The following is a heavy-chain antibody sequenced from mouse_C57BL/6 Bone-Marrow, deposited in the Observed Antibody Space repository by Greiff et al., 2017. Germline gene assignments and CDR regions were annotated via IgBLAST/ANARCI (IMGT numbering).Heavy chain of an antibody. J-gene: IGHJ3*01. CDR3: VRDGGYGGFAY. CDR2: TRSKSSNYAT. D-gene: IGHD2-2*01. Sequence: GGGLVQPKGSLKLSCAASGLTFNTYAMHWVRQAPGKGLEWVARTRSKSSNYATYYADSVKDRFTISRDDSQSMLYLQMNNLKTEDTAMYYCVRDGGYGGFAYWGQGTLVTVSA. V-gene: IGHV10-3*01. CDR1: GLTFNTYA.